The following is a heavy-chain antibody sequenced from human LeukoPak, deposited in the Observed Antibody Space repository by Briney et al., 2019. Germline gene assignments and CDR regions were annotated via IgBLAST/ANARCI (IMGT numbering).Heavy chain of an antibody. CDR3: AKQGYYDSPDAFDI. J-gene: IGHJ3*02. V-gene: IGHV3-30-3*02. Sequence: GRSLRLSCAASGFTFSSYAMHWVRQAPGKGLEWVAVISYDGSNKYYADSVKGRFTISRDNSKNTLYLQMNSLRAEDTAVYYCAKQGYYDSPDAFDIWGQGTMVTVSS. CDR2: ISYDGSNK. CDR1: GFTFSSYA. D-gene: IGHD3-22*01.